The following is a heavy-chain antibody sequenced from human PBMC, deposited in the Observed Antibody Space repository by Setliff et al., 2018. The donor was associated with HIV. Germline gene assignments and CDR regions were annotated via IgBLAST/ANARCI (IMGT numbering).Heavy chain of an antibody. CDR1: GGSISSSSYY. Sequence: PSEPLSLTCTVSGGSISSSSYYWGWIRQPPGKGLEWIGSIYYSGSTYYNPSLKSRVTISVDTSKNQFSLKLSSVTAADTAVYYCARHIVGGWDAFDIWGQGTMVTVSS. J-gene: IGHJ3*02. D-gene: IGHD1-26*01. CDR2: IYYSGST. CDR3: ARHIVGGWDAFDI. V-gene: IGHV4-39*01.